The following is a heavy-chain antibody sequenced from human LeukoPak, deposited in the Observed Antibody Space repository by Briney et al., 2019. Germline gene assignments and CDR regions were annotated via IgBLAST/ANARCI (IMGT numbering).Heavy chain of an antibody. CDR2: INPSGGST. V-gene: IGHV1-46*01. J-gene: IGHJ4*02. CDR3: ARDRMDLVVPAATDLDY. CDR1: GYTFTSYY. Sequence: GASVKVSCRATGYTFTSYYMHWVRQAPGQGLEWMGIINPSGGSTSYAQKFQGRVTMTRDTSTSTVYMELSSLRSEDTAVYYCARDRMDLVVPAATDLDYWGQGTLVTVSS. D-gene: IGHD2-2*01.